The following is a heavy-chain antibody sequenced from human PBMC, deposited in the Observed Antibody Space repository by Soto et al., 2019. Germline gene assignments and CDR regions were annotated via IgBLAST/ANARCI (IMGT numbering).Heavy chain of an antibody. CDR3: AREDAARPSYYYGMDV. J-gene: IGHJ6*02. Sequence: PSETLSLTCTVSGGSISSSSYYWGWIRQPPGKGLEWIGSIYYSGSTYYNPSLKSRVTISVDTSKNQFSLKLSSVTAADTAVYYCAREDAARPSYYYGMDVWGQGTTVTVSS. V-gene: IGHV4-39*02. D-gene: IGHD6-6*01. CDR1: GGSISSSSYY. CDR2: IYYSGST.